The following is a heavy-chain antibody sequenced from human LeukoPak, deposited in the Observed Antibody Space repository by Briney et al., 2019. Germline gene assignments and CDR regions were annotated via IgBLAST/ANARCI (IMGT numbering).Heavy chain of an antibody. CDR3: ARDEGGWPDYYDSSGGIDY. CDR1: GYTFTSYY. V-gene: IGHV1-46*01. D-gene: IGHD3-22*01. Sequence: ASVKVSCKASGYTFTSYYMHWVRQAPGQGLEWMGIINPSGGSTSYAQKFQGRVTMTRNTSTSTVYMELSSLRSEDTAVYYCARDEGGWPDYYDSSGGIDYWGQGTLVTVSS. CDR2: INPSGGST. J-gene: IGHJ4*02.